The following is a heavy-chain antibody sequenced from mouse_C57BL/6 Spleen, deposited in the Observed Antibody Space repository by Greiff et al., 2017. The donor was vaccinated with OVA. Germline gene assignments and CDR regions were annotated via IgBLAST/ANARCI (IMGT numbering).Heavy chain of an antibody. CDR2: IYPGSGST. Sequence: QVQLQQPGAELVKPGASVKLSCKASGYTFTSYWITWVKQRPGQGLEWIGDIYPGSGSTNYNEKFKSKATLTVDTSSSTAYMQLSSLTSEDSAVYVCAREELRLLGGWFAYWGQGTLVTVSA. J-gene: IGHJ3*01. D-gene: IGHD3-2*02. V-gene: IGHV1-55*01. CDR1: GYTFTSYW. CDR3: AREELRLLGGWFAY.